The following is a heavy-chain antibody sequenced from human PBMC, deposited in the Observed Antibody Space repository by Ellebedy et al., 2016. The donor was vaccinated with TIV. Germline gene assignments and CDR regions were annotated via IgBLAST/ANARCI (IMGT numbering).Heavy chain of an antibody. J-gene: IGHJ3*02. CDR2: IYYSGST. V-gene: IGHV4-28*01. CDR1: GYSISSSNW. D-gene: IGHD2-8*01. CDR3: ALSNGGEAFDI. Sequence: SETLSLTCAVSGYSISSSNWWGWIRQPPGKGLEWIGYIYYSGSTYYNPSLKSRVTMSVDPSKNQFSLKLSSVTAVDTAVYYCALSNGGEAFDIWGQGAMVTVSS.